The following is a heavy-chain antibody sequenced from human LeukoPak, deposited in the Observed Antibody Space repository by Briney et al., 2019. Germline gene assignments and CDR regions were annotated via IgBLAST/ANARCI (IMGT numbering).Heavy chain of an antibody. Sequence: ASVKVSCKVSGYTLTELSMHWVRQAPGKGLEWMGGFDPEDGETIYAQKFQGRVTMTEDTSTDTAYMELSSLRSEDTAVYYCATRLQWFPSGFPFDTWGQGTMVTVSS. J-gene: IGHJ3*02. CDR2: FDPEDGET. CDR1: GYTLTELS. V-gene: IGHV1-24*01. CDR3: ATRLQWFPSGFPFDT. D-gene: IGHD3-22*01.